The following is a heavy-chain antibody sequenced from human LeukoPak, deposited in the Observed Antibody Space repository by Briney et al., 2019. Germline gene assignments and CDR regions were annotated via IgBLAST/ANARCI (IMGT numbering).Heavy chain of an antibody. V-gene: IGHV3-30-3*01. J-gene: IGHJ3*02. CDR1: GFTFSSYA. Sequence: PGRSLRLSCAASGFTFSSYAMHWVRQAPGKGLEWVAVISYDGSNKYYADSVKGRFTISRDNSKNTLYLQMNSLRAEDTAVYYCAREKSYCGGDCYSTPYDAFDIWGQGTMVTVSS. D-gene: IGHD2-21*02. CDR2: ISYDGSNK. CDR3: AREKSYCGGDCYSTPYDAFDI.